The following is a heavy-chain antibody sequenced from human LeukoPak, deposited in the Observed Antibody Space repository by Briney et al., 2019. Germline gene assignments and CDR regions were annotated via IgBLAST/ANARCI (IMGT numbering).Heavy chain of an antibody. CDR2: INPSGGST. Sequence: GASVKVSCKASGYTFTSYYMHWVRQAPGQGLEWMGIINPSGGSTSYAQKFQGRVTMTTDTSTSTAYMELRSLRSDDTAVYYCARSTMRHDAFDIWGQGTMVTVSS. J-gene: IGHJ3*02. V-gene: IGHV1-46*01. D-gene: IGHD1/OR15-1a*01. CDR3: ARSTMRHDAFDI. CDR1: GYTFTSYY.